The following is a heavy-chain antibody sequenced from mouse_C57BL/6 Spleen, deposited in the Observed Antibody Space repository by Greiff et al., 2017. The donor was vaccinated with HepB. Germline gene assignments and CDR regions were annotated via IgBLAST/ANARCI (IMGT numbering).Heavy chain of an antibody. D-gene: IGHD1-1*01. Sequence: EVKVVESEGGLVQPGSSMKLSCTASGFTFSDYYMAWVRQVPEKGLEWVANINYDGSSTYYLDSLKSRFIISRDNAKNILYLQMSSLKSEDTATYYCARDPSYYYGSSYRYFDVWGTGTTVTVSS. CDR2: INYDGSST. CDR3: ARDPSYYYGSSYRYFDV. CDR1: GFTFSDYY. J-gene: IGHJ1*03. V-gene: IGHV5-16*01.